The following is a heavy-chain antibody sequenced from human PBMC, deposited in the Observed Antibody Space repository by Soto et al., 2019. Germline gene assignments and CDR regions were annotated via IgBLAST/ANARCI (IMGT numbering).Heavy chain of an antibody. CDR3: AREGASSGYLYY. D-gene: IGHD3-22*01. CDR1: GFTFSSYG. J-gene: IGHJ4*02. V-gene: IGHV3-33*01. Sequence: GGSLRLSCAASGFTFSSYGMHWVRQAPGKGLEWVAVIWYDGSNKYYADSVKGRFTISRDNSKNTLYLQMSSLRAEDTAVYYCAREGASSGYLYYWGQGTLVTVSS. CDR2: IWYDGSNK.